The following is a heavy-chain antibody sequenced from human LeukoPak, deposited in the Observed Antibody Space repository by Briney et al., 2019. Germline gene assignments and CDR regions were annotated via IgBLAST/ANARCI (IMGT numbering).Heavy chain of an antibody. CDR1: GFTFASYE. Sequence: GGSLRLSCAASGFTFASYEMNWVRQAPGKGLEWVSYISSSGSAIYYADSVKGRFTISRDNSKNTLYLQMNSLRAEDTAVYYCARDVLLWFGELLYFDYWGQGTLVTVSS. D-gene: IGHD3-10*01. V-gene: IGHV3-48*03. CDR3: ARDVLLWFGELLYFDY. J-gene: IGHJ4*02. CDR2: ISSSGSAI.